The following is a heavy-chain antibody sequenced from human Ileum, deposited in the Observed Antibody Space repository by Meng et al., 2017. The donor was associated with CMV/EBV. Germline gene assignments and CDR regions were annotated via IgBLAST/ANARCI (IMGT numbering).Heavy chain of an antibody. Sequence: GESLKISCAASGFTFSDYYMSWIRQAPGKGLEWVLSISNSGYTTYYADSVKGRFTISRDNSKSTMYLQVNSLKKEDTAIYYCTRGLGVVGATPRAYYGMDVWVQGTSVTVS. V-gene: IGHV3-11*01. CDR1: GFTFSDYY. D-gene: IGHD1-26*01. CDR2: ISNSGYTT. CDR3: TRGLGVVGATPRAYYGMDV. J-gene: IGHJ6*02.